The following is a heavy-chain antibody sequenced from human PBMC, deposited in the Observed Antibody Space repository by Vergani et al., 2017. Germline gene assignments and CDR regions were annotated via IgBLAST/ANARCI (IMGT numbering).Heavy chain of an antibody. V-gene: IGHV3-7*03. J-gene: IGHJ4*02. CDR1: GFTFGDYY. D-gene: IGHD3-22*01. CDR3: AGPQGTSAYYYGGFDY. Sequence: EVQLLESGGDLVQPGGSLRLSCAASGFTFGDYYMAWIRLAPGKGLDWVASIKRDGTETFYVDSVKGRFTISRDNAKTTLSLQMNSLTAEDTAIYYCAGPQGTSAYYYGGFDYWGQGILVTVSS. CDR2: IKRDGTET.